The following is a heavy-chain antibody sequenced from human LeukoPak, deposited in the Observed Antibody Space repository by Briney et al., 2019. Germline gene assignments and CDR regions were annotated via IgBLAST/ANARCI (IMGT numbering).Heavy chain of an antibody. D-gene: IGHD3-9*01. CDR2: ISGNGGYT. Sequence: GGSLRLSCAASGFTFSNYAMSWVRQASGKGLEWVSGISGNGGYTNYADSVKGRFTISRDNSKNTLYLQINSLRAEDTAVYYCARGPHSYTSRYFDKPSDHWGQGTLVIVSS. J-gene: IGHJ4*02. V-gene: IGHV3-23*01. CDR3: ARGPHSYTSRYFDKPSDH. CDR1: GFTFSNYA.